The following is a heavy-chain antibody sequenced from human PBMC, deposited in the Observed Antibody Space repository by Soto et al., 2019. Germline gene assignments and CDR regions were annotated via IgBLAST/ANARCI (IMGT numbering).Heavy chain of an antibody. D-gene: IGHD2-8*02. V-gene: IGHV4-34*01. CDR3: ARDKITGLFDY. J-gene: IGHJ4*02. Sequence: SETLSLTCAFYGGSFSGYYWTWIRQPPGTGLEWIGEINHSGSANYNPSLKSRVTISVDTSKNQFSLKLTSVTAADTAVYYCARDKITGLFDYWGQGTLVTVSS. CDR1: GGSFSGYY. CDR2: INHSGSA.